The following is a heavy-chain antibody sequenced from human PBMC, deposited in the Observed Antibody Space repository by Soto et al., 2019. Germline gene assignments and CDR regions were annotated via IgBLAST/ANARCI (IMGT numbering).Heavy chain of an antibody. CDR1: DGSISNYY. D-gene: IGHD6-13*01. CDR2: IFYSGIT. V-gene: IGHV4-59*01. J-gene: IGHJ4*02. Sequence: SETLSLTCTVSDGSISNYYWSWIRQPPGKGLEWIGYIFYSGITNCNPSLKSRVTISVDTSNNQFSLKLSSVTAADTAVYYCARAGWSDSWYFDYWGQGSLVTVSS. CDR3: ARAGWSDSWYFDY.